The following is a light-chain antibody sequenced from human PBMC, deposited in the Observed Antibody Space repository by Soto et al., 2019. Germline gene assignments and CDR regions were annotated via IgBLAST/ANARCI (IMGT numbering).Light chain of an antibody. Sequence: QSALTQPASVSGSPGQSITISCTGSGRSYNLVSWLQQSPGKAPKLIIYEDNKRPSGVSNRFSGSKSGNTASLTISGLQPEDEADYYCCSYSDSTTVVFGGGTKVTVL. CDR3: CSYSDSTTVV. V-gene: IGLV2-23*01. CDR2: EDN. CDR1: GRSYNL. J-gene: IGLJ3*02.